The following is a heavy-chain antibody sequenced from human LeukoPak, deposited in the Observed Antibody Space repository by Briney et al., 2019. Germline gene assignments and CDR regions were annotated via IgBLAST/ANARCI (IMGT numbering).Heavy chain of an antibody. J-gene: IGHJ5*02. V-gene: IGHV3-7*01. CDR1: GLTFSSYW. CDR3: AKGRIAAAGKTNWFDP. D-gene: IGHD6-13*01. CDR2: INPGGATK. Sequence: GGSLRLSCEASGLTFSSYWMSWVRQAPGKGLEWVANINPGGATKNYVASVKGRFTISRDNAANSLYLQMDSLRAEDTAVYYCAKGRIAAAGKTNWFDPWGQGTLVTVSS.